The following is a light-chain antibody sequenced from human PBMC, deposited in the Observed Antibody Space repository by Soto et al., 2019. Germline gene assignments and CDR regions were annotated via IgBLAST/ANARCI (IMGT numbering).Light chain of an antibody. Sequence: QSALTQPRSVSGSPGQSVTISCTGTSSDVGGYNYVSWYQLHPGTAPKLMIYDVSKRPSGVPDRFSGSKSGNTASLTISGLQAEDEADYDCCSYAGSYTWVFGGGTKVTVL. CDR3: CSYAGSYTWV. J-gene: IGLJ3*02. CDR2: DVS. V-gene: IGLV2-11*01. CDR1: SSDVGGYNY.